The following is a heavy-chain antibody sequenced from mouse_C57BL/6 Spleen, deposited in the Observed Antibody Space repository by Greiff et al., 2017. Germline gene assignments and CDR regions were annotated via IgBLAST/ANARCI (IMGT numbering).Heavy chain of an antibody. CDR2: IWSGGST. CDR3: ARGIYSNYVYWYFDV. Sequence: QVQLKESGPGLVQPSQSLSITCTVSGFSLTSYGVHWVRQSPGKGLEWLGVIWSGGSTDYNAAFISRLSISKDNSKSQVFFKMNSLQADDTAIYYCARGIYSNYVYWYFDVWGTGTTVTVAS. V-gene: IGHV2-2*01. J-gene: IGHJ1*03. D-gene: IGHD2-5*01. CDR1: GFSLTSYG.